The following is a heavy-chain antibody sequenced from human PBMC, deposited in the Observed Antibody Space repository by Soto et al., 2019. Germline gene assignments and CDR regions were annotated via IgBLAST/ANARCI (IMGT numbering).Heavy chain of an antibody. Sequence: GGSLRLSCAASGFTFSSYAMSWVRQAPGKGLKWVSAISGSGGSTYYADSVKGRFTISRDNSKNTLYLQMNSLRAEDTAVYYCAKDQNYYDIRGGMDVWGQGTTVTVSS. V-gene: IGHV3-23*01. CDR2: ISGSGGST. J-gene: IGHJ6*02. CDR3: AKDQNYYDIRGGMDV. CDR1: GFTFSSYA. D-gene: IGHD3-22*01.